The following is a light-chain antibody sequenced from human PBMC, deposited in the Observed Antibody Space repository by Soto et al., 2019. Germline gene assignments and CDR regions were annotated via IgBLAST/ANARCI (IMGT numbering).Light chain of an antibody. V-gene: IGLV2-14*03. J-gene: IGLJ2*01. CDR1: SSDVGGYNF. CDR2: DVS. Sequence: QSALTQPASVSGSPGQSITISCTGTSSDVGGYNFVSWYQQHPGEAPKLMIYDVSNRPSGVSNRFSGSKSGNTASLTISGLPAEDEAHDYCSSYTSTTTQLFGGGTTLTVL. CDR3: SSYTSTTTQL.